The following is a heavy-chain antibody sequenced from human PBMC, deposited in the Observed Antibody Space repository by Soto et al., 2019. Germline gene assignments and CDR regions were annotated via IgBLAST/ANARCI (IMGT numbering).Heavy chain of an antibody. Sequence: SETLSLTCTVSCGSISSSSYYWGWIRQPPGKGLEWIGSIYYSGSTYYNPSLKSRVTISVDTSKNQFSLKLSSVTAADTAVYYCARLPDYYDSSGYYYHIFDYWGQGTLVTVSS. CDR3: ARLPDYYDSSGYYYHIFDY. V-gene: IGHV4-39*01. CDR2: IYYSGST. D-gene: IGHD3-22*01. CDR1: CGSISSSSYY. J-gene: IGHJ4*02.